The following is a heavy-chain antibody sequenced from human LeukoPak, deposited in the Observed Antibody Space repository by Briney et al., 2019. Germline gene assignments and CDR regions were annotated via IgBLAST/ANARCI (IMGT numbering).Heavy chain of an antibody. V-gene: IGHV3-30*09. J-gene: IGHJ4*02. CDR2: ISYDEDNK. D-gene: IGHD1-26*01. CDR1: GFPFSYYS. Sequence: PGGSLRLSCAASGFPFSYYSMHWVRQAPGKGLEWVAXISYDEDNKYYADSVKGRFAISRDNSKDTLYLQMSSLRAGDTAVYYCARSPTRSLRVGEFDFWGQGTLVTVSS. CDR3: ARSPTRSLRVGEFDF.